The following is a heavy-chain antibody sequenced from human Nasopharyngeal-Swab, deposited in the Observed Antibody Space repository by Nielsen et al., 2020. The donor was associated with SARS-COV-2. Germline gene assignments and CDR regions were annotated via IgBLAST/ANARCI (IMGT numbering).Heavy chain of an antibody. CDR3: ARALRYFDWSGSWWFDP. J-gene: IGHJ5*02. D-gene: IGHD3-9*01. CDR2: IYYSGST. V-gene: IGHV4-59*01. Sequence: RQAPGKGLEWIGYIYYSGSTNYNPSLKSRVTISVDTSKNQFSLRLSSVTAADTAVYYCARALRYFDWSGSWWFDPWGQGTLVTVSS.